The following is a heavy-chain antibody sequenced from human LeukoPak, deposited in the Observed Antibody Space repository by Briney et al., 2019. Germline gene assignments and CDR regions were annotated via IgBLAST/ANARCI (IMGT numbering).Heavy chain of an antibody. V-gene: IGHV3-23*01. Sequence: GGPLRLSCAASGFTFSSYAMSWVRQAPGKGLEWVSAISGSGGSTYYADSVKGRFTISRDNSKNTLYLQMNSLRAEDTAVYYCAKDQVYSSSWYSYYYYGMDVWGQGTTVTVSS. D-gene: IGHD6-13*01. J-gene: IGHJ6*02. CDR1: GFTFSSYA. CDR3: AKDQVYSSSWYSYYYYGMDV. CDR2: ISGSGGST.